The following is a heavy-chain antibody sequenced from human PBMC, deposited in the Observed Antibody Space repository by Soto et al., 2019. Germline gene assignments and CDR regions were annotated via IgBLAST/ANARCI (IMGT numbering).Heavy chain of an antibody. D-gene: IGHD6-13*01. V-gene: IGHV1-69*02. J-gene: IGHJ6*02. CDR3: ATGPVGAAGSVSVYRSVTYGMDG. CDR1: GGTFSSYT. Sequence: ASVKVSCKASGGTFSSYTISWVRQAPGQGLEWMGRIIPILGIANYAQKFQGRVTITADKSTSTAYMELSSLRSEDTAVYYCATGPVGAAGSVSVYRSVTYGMDGWGQGTTVTVSS. CDR2: IIPILGIA.